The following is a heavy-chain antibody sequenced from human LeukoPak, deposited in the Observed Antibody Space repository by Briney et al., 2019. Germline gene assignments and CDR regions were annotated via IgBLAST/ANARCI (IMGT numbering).Heavy chain of an antibody. Sequence: SETLSLTCTVSGGSISSYYWSWIRQHPGKGLEWIGYIYYSGSTNYNPSLKSRVTISVDTSKNQFSLKLSSVTAADTAVYYCVLYRASSSWYWFDPWGQGTLVTVSS. D-gene: IGHD6-13*01. CDR1: GGSISSYY. V-gene: IGHV4-59*01. J-gene: IGHJ5*02. CDR3: VLYRASSSWYWFDP. CDR2: IYYSGST.